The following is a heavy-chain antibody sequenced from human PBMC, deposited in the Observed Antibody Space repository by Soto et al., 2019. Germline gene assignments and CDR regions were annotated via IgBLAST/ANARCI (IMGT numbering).Heavy chain of an antibody. J-gene: IGHJ5*02. Sequence: PGKGLEWVSAISGSGGSTYYADSVKGRFTISRDNSKNTLYLQMNSLRAEDTAVYYCAFAIFSSTNEFDPWGQGTLVTVSS. CDR2: ISGSGGST. V-gene: IGHV3-23*01. D-gene: IGHD2-2*01. CDR3: AFAIFSSTNEFDP.